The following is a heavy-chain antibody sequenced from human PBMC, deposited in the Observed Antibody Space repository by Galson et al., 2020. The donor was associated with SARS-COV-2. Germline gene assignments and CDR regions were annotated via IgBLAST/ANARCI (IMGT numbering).Heavy chain of an antibody. D-gene: IGHD3-10*01. CDR1: GFSFTDHY. Sequence: GESLKISCEASGFSFTDHYMSWIRQAPGNGQELVSYIGRTGTTIQYADSMKGRFTLSRDNARHSVFLQMNSLGAEDTAVYYCAKLGVPSGDGWFFDLWGCGTLVSVST. CDR3: AKLGVPSGDGWFFDL. CDR2: IGRTGTTI. J-gene: IGHJ2*01. V-gene: IGHV3-11*01.